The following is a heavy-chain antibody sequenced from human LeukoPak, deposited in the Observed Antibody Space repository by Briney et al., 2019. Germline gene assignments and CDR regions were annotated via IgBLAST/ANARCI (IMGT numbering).Heavy chain of an antibody. CDR1: GFTVSSNY. Sequence: GGSLRLSCAASGFTVSSNYMSWVRQAPGKGLEWVSVIYSGGSTYYADSVKGRFTISRDNSKNTLYVQMNSLRAEDTAVYYCARETYGDYQIDYWGQGTLVTVSS. J-gene: IGHJ4*02. CDR3: ARETYGDYQIDY. D-gene: IGHD4-17*01. V-gene: IGHV3-53*01. CDR2: IYSGGST.